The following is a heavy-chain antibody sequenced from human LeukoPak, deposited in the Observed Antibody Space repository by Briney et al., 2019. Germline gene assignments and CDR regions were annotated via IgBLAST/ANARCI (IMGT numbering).Heavy chain of an antibody. CDR1: GSAVSNNY. V-gene: IGHV3-66*02. Sequence: TGGSLRLSCAASGSAVSNNYMSWVRQAPGKGLEWVAVIYDGGHTDYADSVKGRFTISRDSSKNTLYLQMNSLRPEDTAEYYCARARCDTCGYGSWGQGTLVTVSS. CDR3: ARARCDTCGYGS. CDR2: IYDGGHT. D-gene: IGHD3-22*01. J-gene: IGHJ5*02.